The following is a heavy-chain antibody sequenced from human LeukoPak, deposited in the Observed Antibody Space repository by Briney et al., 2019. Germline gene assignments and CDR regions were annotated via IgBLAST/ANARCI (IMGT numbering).Heavy chain of an antibody. V-gene: IGHV3-23*01. CDR1: GFTFSSYA. J-gene: IGHJ4*02. D-gene: IGHD5-12*01. CDR2: ISGSGGST. CDR3: ARSRGYSGQKNDY. Sequence: PGGSLRLSCAASGFTFSSYAMSWVRQAPGKGLEWVSAISGSGGSTYYADSVKGRFTISRDNSKNTLYLQMNSLRAEDTAVYYCARSRGYSGQKNDYWGQGTLVTVSS.